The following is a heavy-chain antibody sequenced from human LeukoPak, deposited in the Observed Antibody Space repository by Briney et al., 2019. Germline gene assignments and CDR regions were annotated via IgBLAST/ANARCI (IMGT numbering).Heavy chain of an antibody. CDR1: GFTFSSYA. Sequence: GGSLRLSCAASGFTFSSYAMHWVRQAPGKGLEWVAVISYDGSNKYYADSVKGRSTISRDNSKNTLYLQMNSLRAEDTAVYYCASTGIVGATCDYWGQGTLVTVSS. V-gene: IGHV3-30-3*01. CDR3: ASTGIVGATCDY. CDR2: ISYDGSNK. D-gene: IGHD1-26*01. J-gene: IGHJ4*02.